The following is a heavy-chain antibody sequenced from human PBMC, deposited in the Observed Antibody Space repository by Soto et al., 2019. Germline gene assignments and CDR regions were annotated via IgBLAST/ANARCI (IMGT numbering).Heavy chain of an antibody. D-gene: IGHD6-6*01. CDR3: AKDFLFEYSSPGGFQH. J-gene: IGHJ1*01. Sequence: HPGGSLRLSCAASGFTFRNFAMSWVRQAPGKGLEWVSAISGSGGSTYYADSVKGRFTISRDNSKNTLYLQMNSLRAEDTAVYYCAKDFLFEYSSPGGFQHWGQGTLVTVSS. CDR2: ISGSGGST. CDR1: GFTFRNFA. V-gene: IGHV3-23*01.